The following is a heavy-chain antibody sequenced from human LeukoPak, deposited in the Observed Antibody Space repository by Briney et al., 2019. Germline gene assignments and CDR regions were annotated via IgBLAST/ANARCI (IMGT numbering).Heavy chain of an antibody. CDR1: GFTFSTYA. Sequence: GGSLRLSCAASGFTFSTYAMSWVRQAPGKGLEWVSGISGSGGSTYYADSVKGRFTISRDNSKNTLYLQMNSLRAEDTAVYYCARVSLANDAFDIWGQGTMVTVSS. CDR3: ARVSLANDAFDI. V-gene: IGHV3-23*01. J-gene: IGHJ3*02. CDR2: ISGSGGST.